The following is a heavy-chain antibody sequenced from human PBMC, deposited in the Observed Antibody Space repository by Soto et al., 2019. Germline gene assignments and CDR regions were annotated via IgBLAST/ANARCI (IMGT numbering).Heavy chain of an antibody. Sequence: SATLSLTCAVSCGSLSSSNWWSWVRQPPVKALECLGEIFYSGSTKYNPSLNSRVTISADQSKNQLSLGLSSVTAADTAVYYCVHHGGDPYYHDFWGQGILVNVSS. CDR1: CGSLSSSNW. J-gene: IGHJ4*01. CDR2: IFYSGST. V-gene: IGHV4-4*02. D-gene: IGHD6-25*01. CDR3: VHHGGDPYYHDF.